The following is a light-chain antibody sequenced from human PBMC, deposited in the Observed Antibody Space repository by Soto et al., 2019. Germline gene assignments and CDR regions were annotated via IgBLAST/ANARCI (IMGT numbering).Light chain of an antibody. Sequence: EIVLTQFPATLSLSPGDGATLSCRASQSVSSYLAWYQQKRGQAPRLLIYDPSNRATGIPARFSGSGSGTDFSLIISSLEPEDFAVYYCQQRSNWPLTFGGGTKVDIK. J-gene: IGKJ4*01. V-gene: IGKV3-11*01. CDR3: QQRSNWPLT. CDR2: DPS. CDR1: QSVSSY.